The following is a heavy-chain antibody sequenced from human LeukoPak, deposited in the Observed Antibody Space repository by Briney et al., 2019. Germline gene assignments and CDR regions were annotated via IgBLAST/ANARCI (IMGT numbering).Heavy chain of an antibody. CDR2: ISGSGARI. Sequence: PGGSLRLSCAASGLTFSSYAMSWVRQAPGKGLEWVSSISGSGARIYYADSVKGRFAISRDNSKNTLYLQMNSLRAEDTAVYYCGRLHPTDNWFDPWGQGTLVTVSS. CDR1: GLTFSSYA. J-gene: IGHJ5*02. V-gene: IGHV3-23*01. D-gene: IGHD4-11*01. CDR3: GRLHPTDNWFDP.